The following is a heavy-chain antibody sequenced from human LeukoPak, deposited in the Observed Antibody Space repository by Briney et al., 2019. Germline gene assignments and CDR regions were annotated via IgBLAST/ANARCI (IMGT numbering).Heavy chain of an antibody. CDR1: GYTFTSYG. D-gene: IGHD3-22*01. J-gene: IGHJ4*02. CDR2: ISAYNGNT. Sequence: ASVKVSCKASGYTFTSYGISWLRQAPGQGLEWMGWISAYNGNTNYAQKLQGRVTMTTDTSTSTAYMELRSLRSDDTAVYYCARDRAYYDSSGYSYPFADFRGLDYWGQGTPVTVSS. V-gene: IGHV1-18*01. CDR3: ARDRAYYDSSGYSYPFADFRGLDY.